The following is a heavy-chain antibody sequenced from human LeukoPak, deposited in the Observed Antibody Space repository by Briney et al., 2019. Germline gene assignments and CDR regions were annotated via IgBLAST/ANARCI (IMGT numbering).Heavy chain of an antibody. V-gene: IGHV1-8*02. Sequence: ASVKVSCKASGYTFTSYYMHWVRQATGQGLEWMRWMNPNSGNTGYAQKFQGRVTMTRNTSISTAYMELSSLRSEDTAVYYCARGLANYYYYYGMDVWGQGTTVTVSS. D-gene: IGHD2-21*01. CDR1: GYTFTSYY. J-gene: IGHJ6*02. CDR2: MNPNSGNT. CDR3: ARGLANYYYYYGMDV.